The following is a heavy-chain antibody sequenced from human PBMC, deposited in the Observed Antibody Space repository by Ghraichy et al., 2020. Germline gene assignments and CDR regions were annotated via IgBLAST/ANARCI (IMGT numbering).Heavy chain of an antibody. Sequence: GETLNISCAASGFIFSNYDMHWVRQVPGKGLEWVSGIGSAGDTYYPESVKGRFTISRENAKNSLDLQMNSLGVGDTAVYFCARVGYSSGWYGAYDFWGQGTVVTVSS. V-gene: IGHV3-13*01. CDR3: ARVGYSSGWYGAYDF. D-gene: IGHD6-19*01. CDR2: IGSAGDT. CDR1: GFIFSNYD. J-gene: IGHJ3*01.